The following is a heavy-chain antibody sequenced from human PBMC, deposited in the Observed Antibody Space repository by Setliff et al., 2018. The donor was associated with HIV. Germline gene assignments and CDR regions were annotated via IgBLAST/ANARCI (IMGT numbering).Heavy chain of an antibody. Sequence: ASVKVSCKASGYDFTAYAISWVRQAPGQGLEWMGRIGGDNANIKFAQSFQGRVTMTTDTSTNTAYLELTSLRSDDTAVYYCARLSLEGYSYGIDYWGQGTLVTVSS. J-gene: IGHJ4*02. D-gene: IGHD5-18*01. CDR1: GYDFTAYA. CDR2: IGGDNANI. CDR3: ARLSLEGYSYGIDY. V-gene: IGHV1-18*01.